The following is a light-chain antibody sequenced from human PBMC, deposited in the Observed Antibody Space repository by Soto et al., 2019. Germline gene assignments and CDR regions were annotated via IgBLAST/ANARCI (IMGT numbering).Light chain of an antibody. CDR3: MQALQTPLT. CDR1: QSLLHSDGYNY. V-gene: IGKV2-28*01. Sequence: DIVMTQSPLSLPVTPGEPASISCRSSQSLLHSDGYNYLDWFLQRPGQSPQLLIYLGSSRASWVPDRFSGSGSGTDFTLKISRVEAEDVGVYYFMQALQTPLTFGGGTKVDIK. J-gene: IGKJ4*01. CDR2: LGS.